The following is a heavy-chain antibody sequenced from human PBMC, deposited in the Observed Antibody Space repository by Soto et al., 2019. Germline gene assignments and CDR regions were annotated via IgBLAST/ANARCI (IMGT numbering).Heavy chain of an antibody. J-gene: IGHJ4*02. Sequence: QVLLMQSGPEVKKPGASVKVSCKASGYTFNNYGISWVRQVPGQGLEWMGWISGYNGNTNYAQKIQGRVTVTRDTSTATAYMELRSLRSDDTAIYYCARGSESFDVWGQGTLVTVSS. D-gene: IGHD3-9*01. CDR2: ISGYNGNT. V-gene: IGHV1-18*01. CDR1: GYTFNNYG. CDR3: ARGSESFDV.